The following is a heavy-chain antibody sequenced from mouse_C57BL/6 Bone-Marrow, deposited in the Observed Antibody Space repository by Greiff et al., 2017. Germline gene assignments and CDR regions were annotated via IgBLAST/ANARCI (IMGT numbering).Heavy chain of an antibody. CDR2: IYPGDGDT. D-gene: IGHD4-1*01. V-gene: IGHV1-80*01. J-gene: IGHJ3*01. CDR1: GFAFRSYW. CDR3: ARENCVGWFAY. Sequence: QVQLQQSGAELVTPGASVKISCKAPGFAFRSYWLNWVTQRPGKGLECIGQIYPGDGDTIYNGKIKDKATLTADKSSSTAYMQLSILTSEASAVFFDARENCVGWFAYWDQGTGIPVSA.